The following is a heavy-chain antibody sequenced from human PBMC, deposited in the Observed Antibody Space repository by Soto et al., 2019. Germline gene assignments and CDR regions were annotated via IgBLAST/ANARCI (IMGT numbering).Heavy chain of an antibody. CDR3: ARDLRYDSSGYYRGWFDP. V-gene: IGHV1-69*06. J-gene: IGHJ5*02. Sequence: ASVKVSCKASGGTFSSYAISWVRQAPGQGLEWMGGIIPIFGTANYAQKFQGRVTITADKSTSTAYMELSSLRSEDTAVYYCARDLRYDSSGYYRGWFDPWGQGTLVTVSS. D-gene: IGHD3-22*01. CDR2: IIPIFGTA. CDR1: GGTFSSYA.